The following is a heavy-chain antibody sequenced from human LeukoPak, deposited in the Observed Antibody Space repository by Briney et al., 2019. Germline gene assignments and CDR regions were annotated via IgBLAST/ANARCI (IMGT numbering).Heavy chain of an antibody. J-gene: IGHJ6*02. CDR2: FDPEDGET. V-gene: IGHV1-24*01. Sequence: ASVKVSCKVSGYTXTELSMHWVRQAPGKGLEWMVGFDPEDGETIYAQKFQGRVTMTEDTSTDTAYMELSSLRSEDTAVYYCATTRTQWFGELSLTPNGMDVWGQGTTVTVSS. D-gene: IGHD3-10*01. CDR3: ATTRTQWFGELSLTPNGMDV. CDR1: GYTXTELS.